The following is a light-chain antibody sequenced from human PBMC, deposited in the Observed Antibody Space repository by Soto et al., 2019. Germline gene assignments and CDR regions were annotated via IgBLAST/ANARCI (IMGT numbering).Light chain of an antibody. CDR1: QSISRW. V-gene: IGKV1-5*01. Sequence: DIQMTQSPSTLSASVGDRVTITCRASQSISRWLAWYQQKPGKVPKFLIYHGSNLESGVPVRFSGSGSGTDFTLTISSLEPEDFAVYYCQQRSNWPPVTFGQGTRLEIK. J-gene: IGKJ5*01. CDR2: HGS. CDR3: QQRSNWPPVT.